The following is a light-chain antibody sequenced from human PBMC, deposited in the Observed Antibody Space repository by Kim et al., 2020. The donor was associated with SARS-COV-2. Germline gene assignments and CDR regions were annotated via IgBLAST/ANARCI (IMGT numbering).Light chain of an antibody. J-gene: IGLJ3*02. CDR2: GKN. CDR1: SLRSYY. V-gene: IGLV3-19*01. Sequence: ALGTTVRITCQGDSLRSYYASWYQQKPGQAPVLVIYGKNNRPSGIPDRLSGSSSGNTASLTITGAQAEDEADYYCNSRDSSGNHWVFGGGTQLTVL. CDR3: NSRDSSGNHWV.